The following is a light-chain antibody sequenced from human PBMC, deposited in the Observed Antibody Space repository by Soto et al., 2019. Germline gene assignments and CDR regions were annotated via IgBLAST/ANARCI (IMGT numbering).Light chain of an antibody. CDR2: GAS. Sequence: IVMTQSPATLSVSPWEIATVSCRASQSLGGSLAWYQQKPGQAPRLLIYGASARVTGIPARFSGSGSGTEFTLTISSLQSEDFAVYYCQQCGRSPITFGQGTRLEIK. CDR3: QQCGRSPIT. V-gene: IGKV3-15*01. CDR1: QSLGGS. J-gene: IGKJ5*01.